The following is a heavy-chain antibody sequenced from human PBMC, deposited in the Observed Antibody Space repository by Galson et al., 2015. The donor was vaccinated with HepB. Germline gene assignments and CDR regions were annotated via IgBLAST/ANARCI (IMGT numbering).Heavy chain of an antibody. CDR3: ARVRGADPLGFDY. Sequence: SGAEVKEPGESLKISCKGSGYSFTNYWIGWVRQMPGKGLEWMGIIYCGDSDTRYSPSFRGQVTISVDKSISTAYVQWSSLRASDTAMYYCARVRGADPLGFDYWGQGTLVTVSS. CDR2: IYCGDSDT. V-gene: IGHV5-51*01. CDR1: GYSFTNYW. D-gene: IGHD3-16*01. J-gene: IGHJ4*02.